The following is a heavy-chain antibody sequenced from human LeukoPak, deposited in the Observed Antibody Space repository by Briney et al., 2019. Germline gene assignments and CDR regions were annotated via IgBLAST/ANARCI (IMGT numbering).Heavy chain of an antibody. CDR3: ARVEQQLGDYYFDY. J-gene: IGHJ4*02. Sequence: ASVKVSCKASGYTFTSYGISWVRQAPGQGLEWMGWISAYNGNTNYAQKLQGRVTMTTDISTSTAYMELRSLRSDDTAVYYCARVEQQLGDYYFDYWGQGTLVTVSS. CDR2: ISAYNGNT. V-gene: IGHV1-18*01. D-gene: IGHD6-13*01. CDR1: GYTFTSYG.